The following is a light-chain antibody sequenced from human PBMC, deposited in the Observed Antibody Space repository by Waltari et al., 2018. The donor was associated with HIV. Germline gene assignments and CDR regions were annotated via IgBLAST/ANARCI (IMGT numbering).Light chain of an antibody. CDR3: SSDTSSDTVV. V-gene: IGLV2-14*01. J-gene: IGLJ2*01. CDR1: SSDVGGYNA. CDR2: EVR. Sequence: QSALTQPASVSGSPGQSISISCTGTSSDVGGYNAVSWYQQHPAKAPKLVILEVRNRPSGVSIRFSGSKSGNRASLTISGLQAEDEAYYYCSSDTSSDTVVFGGGTKVTVL.